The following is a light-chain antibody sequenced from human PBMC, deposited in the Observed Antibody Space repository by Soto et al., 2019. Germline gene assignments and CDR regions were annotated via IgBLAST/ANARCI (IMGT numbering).Light chain of an antibody. V-gene: IGLV7-43*01. CDR2: STS. CDR1: TGAVTSGYY. Sequence: QTVVTQEPSLTVSPGRTVTLTCASSTGAVTSGYYPNWFQQKPGQPPRPLIYSTSNKHSWTPARFSGSLFGGKAALTLSGAQPEDEADYYCLIYDGGHVVFGGGTKLTVL. J-gene: IGLJ2*01. CDR3: LIYDGGHVV.